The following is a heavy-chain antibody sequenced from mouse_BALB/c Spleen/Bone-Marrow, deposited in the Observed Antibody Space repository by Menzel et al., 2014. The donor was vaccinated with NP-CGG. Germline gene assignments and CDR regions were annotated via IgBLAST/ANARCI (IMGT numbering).Heavy chain of an antibody. CDR3: TLRWSYYAMDY. CDR2: IYPGSGST. V-gene: IGHV1S22*01. CDR1: GYTFTSYW. D-gene: IGHD2-3*01. Sequence: LQQSGSELVRPGASVKLSCKASGYTFTSYWMHWVKQRPGQGLEWIGNIYPGSGSTNYDEKFKSKATLTVDTSSSTAYMQLSSLTSEDSAVYYCTLRWSYYAMDYWGQGTSGTVSS. J-gene: IGHJ4*01.